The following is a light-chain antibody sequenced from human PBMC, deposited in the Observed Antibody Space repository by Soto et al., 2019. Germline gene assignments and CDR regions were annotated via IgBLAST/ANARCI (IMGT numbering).Light chain of an antibody. CDR1: SSDIGGYDY. CDR3: TSYTSSSTHV. CDR2: GVT. Sequence: QSALTQPASVSGSPGQSITISCTGTSSDIGGYDYVSWYQHHPGKAPKFIIYGVTNRPSGVSHRFSGSKSANTASLTISGLQAEDEADYYCTSYTSSSTHVFGTATKVTVL. J-gene: IGLJ1*01. V-gene: IGLV2-14*01.